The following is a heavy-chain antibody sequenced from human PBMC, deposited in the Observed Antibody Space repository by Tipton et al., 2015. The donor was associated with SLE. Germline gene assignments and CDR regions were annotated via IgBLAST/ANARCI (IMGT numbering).Heavy chain of an antibody. CDR1: GGFFIGYY. CDR3: AREYSSSSGDAFDI. CDR2: INHSGST. Sequence: TLSLTCAVYGGFFIGYYWSWIRQPPVKGLEWIGEINHSGSTNYNPSLKSRVTISVDTSKNQFSLKLSSVTAADTAVYYCAREYSSSSGDAFDIWGQGTMVTVSS. D-gene: IGHD6-6*01. J-gene: IGHJ3*02. V-gene: IGHV4-34*01.